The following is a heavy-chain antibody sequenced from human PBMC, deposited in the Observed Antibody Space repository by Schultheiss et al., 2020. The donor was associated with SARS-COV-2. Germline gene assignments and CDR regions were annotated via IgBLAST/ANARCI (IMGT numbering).Heavy chain of an antibody. D-gene: IGHD3-3*01. CDR3: ARYYYDGTGDNWFDP. CDR1: GGSISSGDYY. Sequence: SETLSLTCTVSGGSISSGDYYWSWIRQPPGKGLEWIGYTYYSGDTHYNPSLKSRATISVDTAKNQFSLQLSSVTAADTAVYYCARYYYDGTGDNWFDPWGQGIQVTVSS. V-gene: IGHV4-30-4*01. CDR2: TYYSGDT. J-gene: IGHJ5*02.